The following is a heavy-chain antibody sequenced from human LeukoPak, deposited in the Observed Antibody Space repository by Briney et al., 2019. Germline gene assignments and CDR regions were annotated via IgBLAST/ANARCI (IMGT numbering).Heavy chain of an antibody. J-gene: IGHJ4*02. CDR3: ARAKDHYSGNSDFDY. CDR2: IYHSGST. Sequence: SETLSLTCVVSGGSISSGGYSWSWIRQPPGKGLEWIGYIYHSGSTYYNPSLKSRVTISVDRSKNQFSLKLSSVTAADTAVYYCARAKDHYSGNSDFDYWGQGTLVTVSS. V-gene: IGHV4-30-2*01. D-gene: IGHD4-23*01. CDR1: GGSISSGGYS.